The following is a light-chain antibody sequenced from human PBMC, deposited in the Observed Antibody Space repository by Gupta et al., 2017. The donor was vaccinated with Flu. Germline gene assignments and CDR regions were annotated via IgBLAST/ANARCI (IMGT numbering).Light chain of an antibody. J-gene: IGLJ1*01. V-gene: IGLV2-18*02. CDR3: SSYTTTYTFV. CDR2: EVS. Sequence: APKLIIYEVSNRPSGVPDRFSGAKSGNTASLTISGLQGEDEADYYCSSYTTTYTFVFGTGTKVTVL.